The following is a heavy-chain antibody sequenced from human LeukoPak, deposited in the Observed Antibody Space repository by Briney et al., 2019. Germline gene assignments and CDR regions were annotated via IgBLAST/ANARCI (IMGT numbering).Heavy chain of an antibody. Sequence: PGGSLRLSCAASGFTFNTYAMTWVRQAPGKGREWVSSISSSSSYIYYADSVKGRFTISRDNAKNSLYLQMNSLRAEDTAVYYCAREGGPLDYWGQGTLVTVSS. CDR3: AREGGPLDY. V-gene: IGHV3-21*01. J-gene: IGHJ4*02. D-gene: IGHD3-16*01. CDR2: ISSSSSYI. CDR1: GFTFNTYA.